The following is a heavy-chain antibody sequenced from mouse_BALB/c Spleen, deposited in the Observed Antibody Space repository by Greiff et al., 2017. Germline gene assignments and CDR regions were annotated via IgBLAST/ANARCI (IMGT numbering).Heavy chain of an antibody. D-gene: IGHD1-1*01. CDR1: GFTFSSYA. V-gene: IGHV5-9-4*01. Sequence: EVKLMESGGGLVKPGGSLKLSCAASGFTFSSYAMSWVRQSPEKRLEWVAEISSGGSYTYYPDTVTGRFTISRDNAKNTLYLEMSSLRSEDTAMYYCARPTVPAWFAYWGQGTLVTVSA. CDR2: ISSGGSYT. CDR3: ARPTVPAWFAY. J-gene: IGHJ3*01.